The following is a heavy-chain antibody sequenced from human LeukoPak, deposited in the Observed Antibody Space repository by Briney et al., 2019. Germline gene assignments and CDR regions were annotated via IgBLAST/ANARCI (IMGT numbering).Heavy chain of an antibody. D-gene: IGHD6-6*01. CDR3: ARAAYSSSRPGAFDI. CDR2: ISSSSSYI. V-gene: IGHV3-21*01. Sequence: GGSLRLSCAASGFTFSSYSMNWVRQAPGKGLKWVSSISSSSSYIYYADSVKGRFTISRDNAKNSLYLQMNSLRAEETAVYYCARAAYSSSRPGAFDIWGQGTMVTVSS. J-gene: IGHJ3*02. CDR1: GFTFSSYS.